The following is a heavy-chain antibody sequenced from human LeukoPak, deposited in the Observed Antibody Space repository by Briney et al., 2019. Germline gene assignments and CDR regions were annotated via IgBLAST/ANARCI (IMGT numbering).Heavy chain of an antibody. CDR3: AKDRSILTGPDY. V-gene: IGHV3-7*03. D-gene: IGHD3-9*01. CDR1: GFTFRSDW. CDR2: INPDGSAT. J-gene: IGHJ4*02. Sequence: PGGSLRLSCAASGFTFRSDWMSWVRQSPEKGLEWAANINPDGSATYYVDSVKGRFITSRDNTKNSLYLQMNSLRAEDTAVYYCAKDRSILTGPDYWGQGTLVTVSS.